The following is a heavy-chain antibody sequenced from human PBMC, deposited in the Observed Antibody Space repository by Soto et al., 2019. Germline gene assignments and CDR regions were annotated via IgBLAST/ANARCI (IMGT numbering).Heavy chain of an antibody. Sequence: ASVKVSCKASGGTFSSYAISWVRQAPGQGLEWMGGIIPIFGTANYAQKFQGRVTITADKSTSTAYMELSSLRSEDTAVYYCGKGNRYYYGMDVWGQGTTVTVSS. CDR2: IIPIFGTA. V-gene: IGHV1-69*06. J-gene: IGHJ6*02. CDR3: GKGNRYYYGMDV. CDR1: GGTFSSYA.